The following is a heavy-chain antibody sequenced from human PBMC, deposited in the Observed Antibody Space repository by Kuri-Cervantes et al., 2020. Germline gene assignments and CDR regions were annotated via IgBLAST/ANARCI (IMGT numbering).Heavy chain of an antibody. V-gene: IGHV1-69*06. CDR2: IIPIFGTA. CDR1: VGTFSSYA. D-gene: IGHD3-22*01. CDR3: ARSHDSSDPIQTYYFDY. Sequence: AVKVSCKASVGTFSSYAISWVRQAPGQGLEWMGGIIPIFGTANYAQKFQGRVTITADKSTSTAYMELSSLRSEDTAVYYCARSHDSSDPIQTYYFDYWGQGTLVTVSS. J-gene: IGHJ4*02.